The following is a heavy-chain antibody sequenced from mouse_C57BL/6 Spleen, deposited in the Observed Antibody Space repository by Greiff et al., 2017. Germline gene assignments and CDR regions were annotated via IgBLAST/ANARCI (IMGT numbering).Heavy chain of an antibody. V-gene: IGHV2-2*01. CDR1: GFSLTSYG. D-gene: IGHD1-1*01. Sequence: QVQLQQSGPGLVQPSQSLSITCTVSGFSLTSYGVHWVRQSPGKGLEWLGVIWSGGSTDYNAAFISRLSISKDNSKSQVFFKMNSLQADDTAIYYCARRALYYGSSYGAMDYWGQGTSVTISS. CDR2: IWSGGST. J-gene: IGHJ4*01. CDR3: ARRALYYGSSYGAMDY.